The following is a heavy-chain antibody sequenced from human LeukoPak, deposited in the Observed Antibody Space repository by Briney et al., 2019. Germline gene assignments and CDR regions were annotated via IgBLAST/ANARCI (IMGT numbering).Heavy chain of an antibody. D-gene: IGHD3-10*01. J-gene: IGHJ5*02. V-gene: IGHV3-7*05. Sequence: GGSLRLSCAASGFPFSSHWMTWIRQTPGKGLDWVANIKPDGGETYYVDSVKGRFTISRDNAKNSLYLQMSDLRAEDTAVYYCVSGSPGTIVRGIAWAWFDPWGQGTLVTVSS. CDR2: IKPDGGET. CDR3: VSGSPGTIVRGIAWAWFDP. CDR1: GFPFSSHW.